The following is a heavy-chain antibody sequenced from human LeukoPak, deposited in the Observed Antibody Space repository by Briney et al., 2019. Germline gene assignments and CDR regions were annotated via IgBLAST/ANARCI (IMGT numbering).Heavy chain of an antibody. D-gene: IGHD3-22*01. CDR3: AREGNYDSSGYIDY. CDR1: GGSVSSGSYY. CDR2: IYYSGST. Sequence: SETLSLTCTVSGGSVSSGSYYWSWIRQPPGKGLEWIGYIYYSGSTNYNPSLKSRVTISVDTSKNQFSLKLSSVTAADTAVYYCAREGNYDSSGYIDYWGQGTLVTVSS. V-gene: IGHV4-61*01. J-gene: IGHJ4*02.